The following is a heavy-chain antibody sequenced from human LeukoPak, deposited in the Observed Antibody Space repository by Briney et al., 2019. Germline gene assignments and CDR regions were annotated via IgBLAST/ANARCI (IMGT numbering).Heavy chain of an antibody. Sequence: SETLSLTCAVYGGSFSGYYWSWIRQPPGKGLEWIGEINHSGSTNYNPSLKSRVTISVDTSKNQFSLKLSSVTAADTAVYYCARAIRNYSSGWGWTEAQQLDYRGQGTLVTVSS. D-gene: IGHD6-19*01. CDR1: GGSFSGYY. CDR2: INHSGST. CDR3: ARAIRNYSSGWGWTEAQQLDY. J-gene: IGHJ4*02. V-gene: IGHV4-34*01.